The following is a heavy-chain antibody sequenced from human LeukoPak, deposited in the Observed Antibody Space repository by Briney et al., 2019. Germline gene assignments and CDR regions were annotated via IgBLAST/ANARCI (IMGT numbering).Heavy chain of an antibody. D-gene: IGHD3-10*01. Sequence: PSETLSLTCTVSGGSISSSSYYWGWIRQPPGKGLEWIGEINHSGSTNYNPSLKSRITISVDTSKNQFSLKLSSVTAADTAVYYCARGPKRYYYGSGSYPPDAFDIWGQGTMVTVSS. J-gene: IGHJ3*02. CDR3: ARGPKRYYYGSGSYPPDAFDI. V-gene: IGHV4-39*07. CDR1: GGSISSSSYY. CDR2: INHSGST.